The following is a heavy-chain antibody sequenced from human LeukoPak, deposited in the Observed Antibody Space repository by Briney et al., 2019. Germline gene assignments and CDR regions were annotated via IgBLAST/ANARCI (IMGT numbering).Heavy chain of an antibody. V-gene: IGHV3-15*01. J-gene: IGHJ3*02. CDR3: TTESCGGDCPDAFDI. D-gene: IGHD2-21*02. Sequence: PGGSLRLSCAASGSTFSNAWMSWVRQAPGKGLEWVGRIKSKTDGGTTDYAAPVKGRFTISRDDSKNTLYLQMNSLKTEDTAVYYCTTESCGGDCPDAFDIWGQGTMVTVSS. CDR1: GSTFSNAW. CDR2: IKSKTDGGTT.